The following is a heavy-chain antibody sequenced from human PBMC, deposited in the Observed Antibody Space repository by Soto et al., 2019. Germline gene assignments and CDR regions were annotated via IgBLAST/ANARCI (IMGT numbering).Heavy chain of an antibody. CDR1: GFAFGTYA. CDR2: INSYVGNT. J-gene: IGHJ4*02. CDR3: VPVRGFDH. V-gene: IGHV3-64D*06. Sequence: PGGSLRLSCSASGFAFGTYAMYWVRQAPGKGLEYVSGINSYVGNTYYADSVKGRFTISRDNSKNTLYLRMTTLRSEDTGVYYCVPVRGFDHWGQGTPVTVSS.